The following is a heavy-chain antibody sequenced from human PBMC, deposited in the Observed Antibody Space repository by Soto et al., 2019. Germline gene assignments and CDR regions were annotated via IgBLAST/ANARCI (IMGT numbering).Heavy chain of an antibody. V-gene: IGHV3-23*01. CDR3: AKDLRPGLVVPTKSGFDP. D-gene: IGHD3-10*01. J-gene: IGHJ5*02. CDR2: TSIGGNT. Sequence: GGSLRLSCEASGFPFNTYAMSWFRQLPGMGLEWVSTTSIGGNTDFAESVRGRFSVSRDNSKNTLYLQMTNLRAEDAAIYFCAKDLRPGLVVPTKSGFDPWGQGTRVTVSS. CDR1: GFPFNTYA.